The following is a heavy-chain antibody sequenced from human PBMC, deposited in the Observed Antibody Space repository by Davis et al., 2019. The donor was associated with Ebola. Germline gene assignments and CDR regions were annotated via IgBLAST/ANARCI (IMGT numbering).Heavy chain of an antibody. V-gene: IGHV3-7*03. J-gene: IGHJ5*02. CDR3: ARVVLYPWFDP. CDR1: GFTFSSYW. CDR2: IKQDGSEK. D-gene: IGHD2-8*01. Sequence: GGSLRLSCAASGFTFSSYWMHWVRQAPGKGLEWVANIKQDGSEKYYVDSVKGRFTISRDNAKNSLYLQMNSLRAEDTAVYYCARVVLYPWFDPWGQGTLVTVSS.